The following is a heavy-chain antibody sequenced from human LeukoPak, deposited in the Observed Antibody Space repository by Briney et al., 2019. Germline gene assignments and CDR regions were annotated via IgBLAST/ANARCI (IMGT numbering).Heavy chain of an antibody. CDR2: IWYDGSNK. D-gene: IGHD3-10*01. CDR3: ARDPVYYGSGSYSRFDP. V-gene: IGHV3-30*19. Sequence: GRSLRLSCAASGFTFSSYGMHWVRQAPGKGLEWVAVIWYDGSNKYYADSVKGRFTISRDNSKNTLYLQMNSLRAEDTAVYYCARDPVYYGSGSYSRFDPWGQGTLVTVSS. CDR1: GFTFSSYG. J-gene: IGHJ5*02.